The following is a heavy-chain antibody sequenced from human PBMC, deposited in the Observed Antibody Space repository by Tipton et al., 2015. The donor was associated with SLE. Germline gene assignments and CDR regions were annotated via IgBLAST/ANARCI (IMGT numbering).Heavy chain of an antibody. CDR2: IGGNGDST. Sequence: SLRLSCAASGFTFSNYAMNWVRQTPGEGLEWVSAIGGNGDSTYYADSVKGRFTISRDNSQNTLYLQMNSLRAEDTAVYYCAKDRGYDFWSAYPSSWGQGTLVTASS. D-gene: IGHD3-3*01. V-gene: IGHV3-23*01. CDR1: GFTFSNYA. J-gene: IGHJ5*02. CDR3: AKDRGYDFWSAYPSS.